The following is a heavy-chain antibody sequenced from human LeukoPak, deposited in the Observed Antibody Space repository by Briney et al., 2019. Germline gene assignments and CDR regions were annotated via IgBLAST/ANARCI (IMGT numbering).Heavy chain of an antibody. V-gene: IGHV4-30-4*01. J-gene: IGHJ4*02. CDR1: GGSISSGDYY. CDR3: ARHDSSGYRGPY. D-gene: IGHD3-22*01. CDR2: IYYSGST. Sequence: SQTLSLTCTVSGGSISSGDYYWRWIRQPPGKGLEWIGYIYYSGSTYYNPSLKSRVTISVDTSKNQFSLKLSSVTAADTAVYYCARHDSSGYRGPYWGQGTLVTVSS.